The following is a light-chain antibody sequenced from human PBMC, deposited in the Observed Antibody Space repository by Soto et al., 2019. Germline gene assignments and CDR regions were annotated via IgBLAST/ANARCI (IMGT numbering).Light chain of an antibody. J-gene: IGLJ1*01. CDR1: SSDIGGSKY. CDR2: EVT. Sequence: QSVLTQPASLSGSPGQSITMSCTGTSSDIGGSKYVSWYQQHPGKAPKLMIYEVTYRPSGVSARFSGSKSGNTASLTVSGLQAEDEADYYCSSYTSSGTLYVFGTGTKVTVL. V-gene: IGLV2-14*01. CDR3: SSYTSSGTLYV.